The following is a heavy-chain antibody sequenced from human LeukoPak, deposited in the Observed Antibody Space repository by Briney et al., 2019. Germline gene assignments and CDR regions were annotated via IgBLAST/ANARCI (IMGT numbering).Heavy chain of an antibody. CDR3: ARGPTRMEWHFDY. CDR2: IYYSGST. V-gene: IGHV4-30-4*01. Sequence: SETLSLTCTVSGGSISSGDYYWSWIRQPPGKGLEWIGHIYYSGSTYYNPSLKSRVTISVGTSKNQFSLKLSSVTAADTAVYYCARGPTRMEWHFDYWGQGTLVTVSS. D-gene: IGHD3-3*01. J-gene: IGHJ4*02. CDR1: GGSISSGDYY.